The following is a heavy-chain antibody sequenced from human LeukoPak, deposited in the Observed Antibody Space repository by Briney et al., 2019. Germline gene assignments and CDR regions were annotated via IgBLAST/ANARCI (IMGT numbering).Heavy chain of an antibody. CDR1: DDSINNNY. V-gene: IGHV4-59*12. CDR2: IHYSGST. CDR3: ARDRWFDT. J-gene: IGHJ5*02. Sequence: PSETLSLTCTGSDDSINNNYWSSIRQPPGKELECIGYIHYSGSTNYNPSLKSRVTISIDTSKNQFSLKLNSVTAADTAVYYCARDRWFDTWGQGTLVTVSS.